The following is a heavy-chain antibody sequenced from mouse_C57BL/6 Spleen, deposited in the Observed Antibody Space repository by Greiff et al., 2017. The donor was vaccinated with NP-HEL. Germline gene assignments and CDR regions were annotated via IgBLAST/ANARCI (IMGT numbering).Heavy chain of an antibody. V-gene: IGHV1-19*01. CDR2: INPYNGGT. D-gene: IGHD1-1*01. Sequence: VQLQQSGPVLVKPGASVKMSCKASGYTFTDYYMNWVKQSHGKSLEWIGVINPYNGGTSYNQKFKGKATLTVDKSSSTAYMELNSLTSEDSAVYYCARGDYYGSSYLYAMDYWGQGTSVTVSS. CDR3: ARGDYYGSSYLYAMDY. J-gene: IGHJ4*01. CDR1: GYTFTDYY.